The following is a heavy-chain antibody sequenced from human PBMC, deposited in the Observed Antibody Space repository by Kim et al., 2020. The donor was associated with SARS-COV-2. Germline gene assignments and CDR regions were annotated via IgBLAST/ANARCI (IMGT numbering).Heavy chain of an antibody. CDR3: ARAWWGGSRLGYMDV. CDR1: GFTFSSYG. V-gene: IGHV3-33*01. Sequence: GGSLRLSCAASGFTFSSYGMHWVRQAPGKGLEWVAVIWYDGSNKYYADSVKGRFTISRDNSKNTLYLQMNSLRAEDTAVYYCARAWWGGSRLGYMDVWGKGTTVTVSS. D-gene: IGHD2-2*01. CDR2: IWYDGSNK. J-gene: IGHJ6*03.